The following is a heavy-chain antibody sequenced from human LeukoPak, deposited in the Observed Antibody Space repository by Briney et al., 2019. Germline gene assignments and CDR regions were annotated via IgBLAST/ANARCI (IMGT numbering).Heavy chain of an antibody. CDR1: GGSISSSGYY. CDR3: ARVIGANYYYMDV. CDR2: VYYDGTT. V-gene: IGHV4-39*07. J-gene: IGHJ6*03. Sequence: SETLSLTCTFSGGSISSSGYYWGWIRQPPGKGLEWIGSVYYDGTTYYNPSLKSRVIISVDTSKNEFSLTLSSVTAADTAVYYCARVIGANYYYMDVWDKGTTVTVSS.